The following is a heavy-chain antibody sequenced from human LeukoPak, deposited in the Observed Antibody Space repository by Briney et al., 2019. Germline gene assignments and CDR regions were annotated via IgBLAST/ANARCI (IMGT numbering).Heavy chain of an antibody. CDR2: ISRSRSYK. Sequence: GGSLRLSCAASGFTFSSYSMNWVRQAPGKGLEWVATISRSRSYKYYADSVKGRFTISRDNAKNSLYLQMNGLRAEDTAVCYCARERGRAGDYWGQGTLVTVSS. V-gene: IGHV3-21*01. CDR1: GFTFSSYS. CDR3: ARERGRAGDY. D-gene: IGHD6-19*01. J-gene: IGHJ4*02.